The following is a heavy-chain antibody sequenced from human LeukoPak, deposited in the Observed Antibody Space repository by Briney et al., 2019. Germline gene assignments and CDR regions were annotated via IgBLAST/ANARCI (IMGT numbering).Heavy chain of an antibody. J-gene: IGHJ4*02. CDR3: ARDDPYDFLDY. CDR2: IYTSGST. V-gene: IGHV4-61*02. CDR1: GGSISSGSYY. D-gene: IGHD3-3*01. Sequence: PSETLSLTCTVSGGSISSGSYYWSWIRQPAGKGLEWIGRIYTSGSTNYNPSLKNRVTISVDTSKNQFSLKLSSVTAADTAVYYCARDDPYDFLDYWGQGTLVTVSS.